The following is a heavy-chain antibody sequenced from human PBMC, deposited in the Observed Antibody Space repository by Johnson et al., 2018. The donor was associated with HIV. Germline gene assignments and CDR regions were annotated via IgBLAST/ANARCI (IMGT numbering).Heavy chain of an antibody. D-gene: IGHD1-26*01. J-gene: IGHJ3*01. CDR3: ARGNVGGFDL. Sequence: QVQLVESGGGVVQPGKSLTLSCVGSGLSFSNFGIHWVRQAPGKGPEWVAVISYDGSNKYYADSVKGRFTISRDNSKNTLYLQLNSLVAEDTAVYYCARGNVGGFDLWGQGTTVTVSS. CDR2: ISYDGSNK. V-gene: IGHV3-30*03. CDR1: GLSFSNFG.